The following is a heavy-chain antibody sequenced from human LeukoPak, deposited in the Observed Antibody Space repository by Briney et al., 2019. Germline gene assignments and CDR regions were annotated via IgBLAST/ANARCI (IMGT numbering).Heavy chain of an antibody. D-gene: IGHD6-19*01. Sequence: GASVKVSCKVSGGTFSSYAISWVRQAPGQGLEWMGGIIPIFGTANYAQKFQGRVTITADESTSTAYMELSSLRSEDTAVYYCAREAAYSSGWYFDYWGQGTLVTVSS. CDR2: IIPIFGTA. CDR1: GGTFSSYA. CDR3: AREAAYSSGWYFDY. V-gene: IGHV1-69*13. J-gene: IGHJ4*02.